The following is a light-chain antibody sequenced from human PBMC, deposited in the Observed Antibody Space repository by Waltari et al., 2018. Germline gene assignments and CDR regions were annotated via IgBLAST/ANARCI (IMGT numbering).Light chain of an antibody. J-gene: IGKJ4*01. Sequence: EIVLTQSPATLSLSPGERATLSCRASQSVSSYLAWYQQKPGQAPRLLIYDASNRATGIPARFSGSGSGTDFTLTISSLEPEDFAVYYCQQRSNLLTFGGGTEVEIK. CDR2: DAS. V-gene: IGKV3-11*01. CDR1: QSVSSY. CDR3: QQRSNLLT.